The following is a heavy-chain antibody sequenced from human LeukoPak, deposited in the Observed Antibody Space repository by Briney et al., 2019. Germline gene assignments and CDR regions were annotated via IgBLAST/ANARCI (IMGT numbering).Heavy chain of an antibody. CDR1: GDSIISLDL. J-gene: IGHJ4*02. D-gene: IGHD3-22*01. CDR3: AGLVGRYSSGLYYYYFDY. Sequence: SETLSLTCTVSGDSIISLDLWSWVRQPPGKGLEWIGEMYLSGTTHSNPSVKSRVTISIDKSKNQFFLNLSSVTAADTAVYYCAGLVGRYSSGLYYYYFDYWGQGTLVTVSS. V-gene: IGHV4-4*02. CDR2: MYLSGTT.